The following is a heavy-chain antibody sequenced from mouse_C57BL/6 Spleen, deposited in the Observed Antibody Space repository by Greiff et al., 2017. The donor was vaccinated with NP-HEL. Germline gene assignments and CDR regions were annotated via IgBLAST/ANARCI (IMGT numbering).Heavy chain of an antibody. CDR1: GYTFTSYW. CDR2: IDPSDSET. Sequence: QVQLQQPGAELVRPGSSVKLSCKASGYTFTSYWMHWVKQRPIQGLEWIGNIDPSDSETHYNQKFKDKATLTVDKSSSTAYMQLSSLTSEDSAVYYCARQGYGTSNYYAMDYWGQGTSVTVSS. D-gene: IGHD1-1*01. CDR3: ARQGYGTSNYYAMDY. J-gene: IGHJ4*01. V-gene: IGHV1-52*01.